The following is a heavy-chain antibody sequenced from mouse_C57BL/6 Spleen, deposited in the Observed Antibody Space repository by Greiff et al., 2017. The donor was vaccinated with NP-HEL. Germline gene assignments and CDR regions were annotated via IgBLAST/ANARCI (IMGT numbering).Heavy chain of an antibody. J-gene: IGHJ4*01. D-gene: IGHD3-2*01. V-gene: IGHV1-59*01. CDR1: GYTFTSYW. CDR2: IDPSDSYT. CDR3: ARDSLQAMDY. Sequence: QVQLQQPGAELVRPGTSVKLSCKASGYTFTSYWMHWVKQRPGQGLEWIGVIDPSDSYTNYNQKFKGKATLTVDTSSSTAYMQLSSLTSEDSAVYYCARDSLQAMDYWGQGTSVTVSS.